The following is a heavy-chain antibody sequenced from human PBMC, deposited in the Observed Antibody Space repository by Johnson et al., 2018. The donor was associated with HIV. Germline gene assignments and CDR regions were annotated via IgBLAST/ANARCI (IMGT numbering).Heavy chain of an antibody. CDR1: GFTFDDYA. CDR3: ARDAVTVVRGVIYGWVVFDI. Sequence: VQLVESGGGLVQPGRSLRLSCAASGFTFDDYAMHWVRQAPGKGLEWVSGISWNSGNIGYVDSVKGRFTISRDNAKNSLYLQMNSLRAEDTAVYFCARDAVTVVRGVIYGWVVFDIWGQGTMVTVSS. CDR2: ISWNSGNI. V-gene: IGHV3-9*01. J-gene: IGHJ3*02. D-gene: IGHD3-10*01.